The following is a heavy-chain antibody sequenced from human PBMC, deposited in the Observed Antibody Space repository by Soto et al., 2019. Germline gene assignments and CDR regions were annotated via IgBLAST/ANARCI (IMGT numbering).Heavy chain of an antibody. J-gene: IGHJ4*02. V-gene: IGHV3-23*01. CDR3: AKGPIFGVENIYDY. CDR2: MSGNGGSA. CDR1: GFTFSSYA. Sequence: EVQLLESGGGLVQPGGSLRLSCAASGFTFSSYAMSWVRQAPGKGLEWVSGMSGNGGSAYYADSGKGRFTISRDNSKKTLYLQKNSLRAEDTALYYCAKGPIFGVENIYDYWGQGTLVTVSS. D-gene: IGHD3-3*01.